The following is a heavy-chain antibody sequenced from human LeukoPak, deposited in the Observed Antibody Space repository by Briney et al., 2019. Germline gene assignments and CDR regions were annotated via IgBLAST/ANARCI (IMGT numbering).Heavy chain of an antibody. J-gene: IGHJ4*02. CDR2: IYYSGST. CDR1: GGSVSSGGYY. V-gene: IGHV4-30-4*02. Sequence: PSETLSLTCTVSGGSVSSGGYYWSWIRQPPGKGLEWIGYIYYSGSTYYNPSLKSRVTISVDTSKNQFSLKLSSVTAADTAVYYCARGGGYSSSPRGFDYWGQGTLVTVSS. CDR3: ARGGGYSSSPRGFDY. D-gene: IGHD6-6*01.